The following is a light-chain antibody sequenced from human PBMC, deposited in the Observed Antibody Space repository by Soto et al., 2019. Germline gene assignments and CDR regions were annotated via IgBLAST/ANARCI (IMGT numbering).Light chain of an antibody. CDR1: QDIGKD. CDR3: LQDYNYPRT. CDR2: VAS. J-gene: IGKJ1*01. V-gene: IGKV1-6*01. Sequence: AIQMTQSPLSLSASVGDRVTITCRASQDIGKDLGWYQQKPGEAPELLISVASTLESGVPSRFSGSGSGTDFSLTISSLQPEDFATYSCLQDYNYPRTVGQGTKVEIK.